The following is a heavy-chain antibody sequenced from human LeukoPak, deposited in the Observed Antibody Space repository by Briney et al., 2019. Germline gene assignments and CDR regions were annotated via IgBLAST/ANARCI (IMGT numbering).Heavy chain of an antibody. CDR3: ARDNNDYVWGSYRYGFDP. CDR2: IIPIFGTA. V-gene: IGHV1-69*06. D-gene: IGHD3-16*02. J-gene: IGHJ5*02. CDR1: GGTFSSYA. Sequence: SVKVSCKASGGTFSSYAISWVRQAPGQGLEWMGGIIPIFGTANYAQKFRGRVTITADKSTSTAYMDLTSLKSEDTAVYYCARDNNDYVWGSYRYGFDPWGQGTLVTVSS.